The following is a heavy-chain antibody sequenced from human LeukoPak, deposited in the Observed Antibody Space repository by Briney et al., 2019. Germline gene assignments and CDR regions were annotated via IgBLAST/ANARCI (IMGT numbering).Heavy chain of an antibody. CDR3: QSRYLEWLLEY. V-gene: IGHV4-39*01. CDR1: GGSISSSSYY. CDR2: IYYSGST. D-gene: IGHD3-3*01. J-gene: IGHJ4*02. Sequence: SETLSLTCTVSGGSISSSSYYWGWIRQPPGKGLEWIGSIYYSGSTYYNPSLKSRVTISVDTSKNQFSLRLSSVTAADTAVYYCQSRYLEWLLEYWGQGTLVTVSS.